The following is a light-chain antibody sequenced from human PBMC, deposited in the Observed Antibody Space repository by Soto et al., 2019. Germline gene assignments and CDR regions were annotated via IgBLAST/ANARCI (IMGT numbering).Light chain of an antibody. V-gene: IGLV2-14*03. Sequence: QSALTQPASVSGSPGQSIAVSCSGTSSDIGAYIHVSWYQQHPGKAPKLMIYDVSNRPSGVSDRFSGSKSGNTASLTISGXXXXXXXXYYCTSYTTSGTYVFGAGTKLTVL. CDR1: SSDIGAYIH. CDR3: TSYTTSGTYV. CDR2: DVS. J-gene: IGLJ1*01.